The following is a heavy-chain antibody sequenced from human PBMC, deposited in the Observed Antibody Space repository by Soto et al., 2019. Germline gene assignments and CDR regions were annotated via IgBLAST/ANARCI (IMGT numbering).Heavy chain of an antibody. Sequence: EVQLLESGGGLVHPGGSLRVSCAGSGLTFSFYAMSWVRQAPGKGLEWVSGINARGTRTFDADSVKGRFTISRDNSKNKLYLQMNSLRVEDTAIYYCAQSQVGWYFDLWGRGTPVTVSS. CDR2: INARGTRT. V-gene: IGHV3-23*01. J-gene: IGHJ2*01. CDR3: AQSQVGWYFDL. D-gene: IGHD1-26*01. CDR1: GLTFSFYA.